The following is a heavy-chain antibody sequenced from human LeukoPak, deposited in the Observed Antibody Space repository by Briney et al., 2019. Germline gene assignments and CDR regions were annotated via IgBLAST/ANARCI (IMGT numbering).Heavy chain of an antibody. V-gene: IGHV4-59*12. Sequence: MSSETVSLTCTVSGGSISSYYWSWIRQPPGKGLEWIGFIYYSGITNYSPSLKSRVTISVDTSKNQFSLKLTSVTAADTAVYYCARDGNGAFDIWGQGTMVTVSS. CDR1: GGSISSYY. J-gene: IGHJ3*02. CDR2: IYYSGIT. D-gene: IGHD1-1*01. CDR3: ARDGNGAFDI.